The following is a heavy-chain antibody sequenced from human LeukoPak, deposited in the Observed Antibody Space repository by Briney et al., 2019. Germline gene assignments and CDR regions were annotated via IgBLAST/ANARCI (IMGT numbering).Heavy chain of an antibody. J-gene: IGHJ4*02. V-gene: IGHV1-69*05. CDR2: IIPIFGTA. Sequence: PVKVSCKASGGTFSSYAISWVRQAPGQGLEWMGGIIPIFGTANYAQKFQGRVTITTDESTSTAYMELSSLRSEDTAVYYCARDRDPGYSSSWYRFDYWGQGTLVTVSS. CDR1: GGTFSSYA. D-gene: IGHD6-13*01. CDR3: ARDRDPGYSSSWYRFDY.